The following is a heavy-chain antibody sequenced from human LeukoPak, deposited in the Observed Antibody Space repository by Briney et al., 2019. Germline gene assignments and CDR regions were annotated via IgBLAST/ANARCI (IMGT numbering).Heavy chain of an antibody. CDR2: INPNSGGT. CDR3: ARDEYSSGPFDY. V-gene: IGHV1-2*02. CDR1: GYTFTGYY. D-gene: IGHD6-19*01. J-gene: IGHJ4*02. Sequence: ASVKVSCKASGYTFTGYYMHWVRQAPGQGLEWMGWINPNSGGTNYAQKFQGRVTMTRDTSISTAYVELSRLRSDDTAVYYCARDEYSSGPFDYWGQGTLVTVSS.